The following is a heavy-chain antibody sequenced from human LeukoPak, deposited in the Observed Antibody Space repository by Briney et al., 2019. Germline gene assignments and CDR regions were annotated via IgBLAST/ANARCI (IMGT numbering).Heavy chain of an antibody. J-gene: IGHJ3*02. V-gene: IGHV1-2*02. CDR1: GYTFTGYY. CDR3: ARDGPLKGSGYDAFDI. CDR2: INPNSGGT. D-gene: IGHD3-3*01. Sequence: ASVKVSCKASGYTFTGYYMHWVRQAPGQGLEWMGWINPNSGGTNYAQKFQGRVTMTRDTSISTAYMELSRLRSDDTAVYYCARDGPLKGSGYDAFDIWGQGTMVTVSS.